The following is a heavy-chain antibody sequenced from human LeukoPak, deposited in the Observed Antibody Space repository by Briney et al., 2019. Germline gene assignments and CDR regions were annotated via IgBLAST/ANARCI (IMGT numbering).Heavy chain of an antibody. D-gene: IGHD3-3*01. Sequence: ASVKVSCKASGYTFTGYYMHWVRQAPGQGLEWMGWINPNSGGTNYAQKFQGRVTMTRDTSISTAYMELSRLRSDDTAVYCCARDMSGYYPYDYWGQGTLVTVSS. CDR2: INPNSGGT. V-gene: IGHV1-2*02. CDR3: ARDMSGYYPYDY. CDR1: GYTFTGYY. J-gene: IGHJ4*02.